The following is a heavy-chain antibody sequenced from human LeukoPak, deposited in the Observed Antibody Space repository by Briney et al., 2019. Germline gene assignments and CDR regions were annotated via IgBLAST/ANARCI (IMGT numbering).Heavy chain of an antibody. D-gene: IGHD3-10*01. CDR2: INSDGSSA. V-gene: IGHV3-74*01. Sequence: GGSLRLSCAASGFSFSTYWMHWVRQAPGKGLLWVSRINSDGSSATYADSVKGRFNISRDNAKNTLYLQMNSLRAEDTAVYYCASHRVVRGVFDPWGQGTLVTVSS. CDR1: GFSFSTYW. J-gene: IGHJ5*02. CDR3: ASHRVVRGVFDP.